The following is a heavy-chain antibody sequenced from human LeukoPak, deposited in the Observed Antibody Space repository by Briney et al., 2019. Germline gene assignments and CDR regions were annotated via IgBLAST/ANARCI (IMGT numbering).Heavy chain of an antibody. CDR3: ARDFGFSDGGVAFDI. D-gene: IGHD2-8*02. J-gene: IGHJ3*02. Sequence: SGGSLRLSCAASGFTFSSYAMSWVRQAPGKGLEWIGSIYYSGSTYYNPSLKSRVTISVDTSKNQFSLKLSSVTAADTAVYYCARDFGFSDGGVAFDIWGQGTMVTVSS. V-gene: IGHV4-39*07. CDR2: IYYSGST. CDR1: GFTFSSYA.